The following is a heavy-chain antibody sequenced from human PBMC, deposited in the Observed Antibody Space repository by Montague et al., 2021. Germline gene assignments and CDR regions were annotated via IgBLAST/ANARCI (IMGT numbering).Heavy chain of an antibody. V-gene: IGHV4-59*01. CDR1: GGSIRSYY. J-gene: IGHJ5*02. Sequence: SETLSLTCTISGGSIRSYYWNWIRQPPGKGLEWIGYIYYSGSTNYNPSLKSQVNISLDTSNYQFSLNLRSVTAADTAVYYCARALAARWWFDPWGQGTLVTVSS. D-gene: IGHD6-6*01. CDR2: IYYSGST. CDR3: ARALAARWWFDP.